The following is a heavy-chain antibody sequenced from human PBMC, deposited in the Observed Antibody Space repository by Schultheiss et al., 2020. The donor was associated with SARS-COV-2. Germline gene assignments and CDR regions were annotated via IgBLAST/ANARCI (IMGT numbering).Heavy chain of an antibody. Sequence: GESLKISCAASGFTFSSYSMNWVRQAPGKGLEWVSYISSSSSTIYYADSVKGRFTISRDNAKNSLYLQMNSLRAEDTAVYYCARDPGGYYYYYMDVWGKGTTVTVSS. CDR1: GFTFSSYS. J-gene: IGHJ6*03. D-gene: IGHD3-10*01. CDR3: ARDPGGYYYYYMDV. V-gene: IGHV3-48*01. CDR2: ISSSSSTI.